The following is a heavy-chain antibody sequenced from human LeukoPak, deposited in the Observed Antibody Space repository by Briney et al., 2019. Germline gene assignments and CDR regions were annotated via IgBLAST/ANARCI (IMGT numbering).Heavy chain of an antibody. Sequence: SETLSLTCTVSGGPISSYYWSWIRQPAGKGLEWIGRIYTDGSTNYNPSLKSRVTMSVDTSKKQLSPKLNSVTAADTAVYYCATYEQQLAFDNWGQGTLVTVSS. D-gene: IGHD6-13*01. V-gene: IGHV4-4*07. CDR3: ATYEQQLAFDN. CDR1: GGPISSYY. J-gene: IGHJ4*02. CDR2: IYTDGST.